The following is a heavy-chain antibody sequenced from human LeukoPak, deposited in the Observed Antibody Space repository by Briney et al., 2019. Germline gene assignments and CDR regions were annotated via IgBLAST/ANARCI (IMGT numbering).Heavy chain of an antibody. V-gene: IGHV1-24*01. Sequence: ASVKVSCKVSGYTLTELSMHWVRQAPGKGLEWMGVFDPEDGETIYAQKFQGRVTMTEDTSTDTAYMELSSLRSEDTLVYYCATSYYGSGSSNWFDPWGQGTLVTVSS. D-gene: IGHD3-10*01. J-gene: IGHJ5*02. CDR3: ATSYYGSGSSNWFDP. CDR1: GYTLTELS. CDR2: FDPEDGET.